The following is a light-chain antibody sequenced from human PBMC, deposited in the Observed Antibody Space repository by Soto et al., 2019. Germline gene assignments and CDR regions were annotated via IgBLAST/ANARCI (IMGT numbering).Light chain of an antibody. Sequence: DIQMTQSPSTLSASVGDRVTIAFRARQSIISWLAWYQQKSGKAPNLLIYGVSRLQGGVPSRFSGSGSGTDFTLSISSLQPEDFATYYCQQSYTAPSITFGQGTRLEIK. V-gene: IGKV1-39*01. J-gene: IGKJ5*01. CDR2: GVS. CDR1: QSIISW. CDR3: QQSYTAPSIT.